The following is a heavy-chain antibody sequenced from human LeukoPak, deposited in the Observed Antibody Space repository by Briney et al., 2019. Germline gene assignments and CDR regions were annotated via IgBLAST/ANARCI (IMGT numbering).Heavy chain of an antibody. CDR3: ARGLGYSSGWLTHFDY. D-gene: IGHD6-19*01. Sequence: ASVKVSCKASGYTFTGYYMHWVRQAPGQGLEWMGWINPNSGGTNYAQKFQGRITMTRDTSVSTAYMELSRLRSDDTAVYYCARGLGYSSGWLTHFDYWGQGTLATVSS. J-gene: IGHJ4*02. CDR1: GYTFTGYY. V-gene: IGHV1-2*02. CDR2: INPNSGGT.